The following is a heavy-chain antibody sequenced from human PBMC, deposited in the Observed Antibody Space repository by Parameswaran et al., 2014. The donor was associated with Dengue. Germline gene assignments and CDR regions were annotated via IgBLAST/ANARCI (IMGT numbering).Heavy chain of an antibody. V-gene: IGHV4-59*01. CDR2: IYYSGST. D-gene: IGHD1-26*01. Sequence: WIRQPPGKGLEWIGYIYYSGSTNYNPSLKSRVTISVDTSKNQFSLKLSSVTAADTAVYYCARAVGPEDAFDIWGQGTMVTVSS. J-gene: IGHJ3*02. CDR3: ARAVGPEDAFDI.